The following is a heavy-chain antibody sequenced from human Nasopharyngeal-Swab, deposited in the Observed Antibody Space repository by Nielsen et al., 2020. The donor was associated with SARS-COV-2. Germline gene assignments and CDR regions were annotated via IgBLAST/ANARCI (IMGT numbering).Heavy chain of an antibody. CDR3: ARGGKRLMNFDS. Sequence: GESLTISCVASGFDFSAYAMGWVRRAPGKGLEWVSLLFHDSRESFYADAVKGRFTISRDNFKNTLYLQLSSLRADDTALYYCARGGKRLMNFDSWGRGTLLTVSS. D-gene: IGHD3-16*01. V-gene: IGHV3-23*03. CDR1: GFDFSAYA. J-gene: IGHJ4*02. CDR2: LFHDSRES.